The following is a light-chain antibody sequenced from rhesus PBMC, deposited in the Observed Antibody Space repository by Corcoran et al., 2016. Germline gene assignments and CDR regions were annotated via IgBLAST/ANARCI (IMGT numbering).Light chain of an antibody. J-gene: IGKJ4*01. V-gene: IGKV1-22*01. CDR3: QQYNSRPLT. CDR1: QGIGSW. CDR2: KAS. Sequence: DIQMTQSPSSLSASVGDTVTITCRASQGIGSWLAWYQQKPGNAPKPLFYKASRLQSGVPSRVSGSGYGTDFTLSIHSLQSEDFATYSCQQYNSRPLTFGGGTKVELK.